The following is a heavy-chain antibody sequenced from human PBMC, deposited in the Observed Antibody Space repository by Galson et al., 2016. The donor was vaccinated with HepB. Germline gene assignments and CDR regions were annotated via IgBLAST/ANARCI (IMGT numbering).Heavy chain of an antibody. Sequence: SVKVSCKASGYTFSSHAIHWVRQAPGQRLEWMGWINDGNGNTKYSQNFQGRITITRETSANTAYMELSSLTSEDTAVFYCATIAGATTCWGQGTLVTVSS. J-gene: IGHJ4*02. V-gene: IGHV1-3*01. CDR3: ATIAGATTC. CDR1: GYTFSSHA. CDR2: INDGNGNT. D-gene: IGHD1-26*01.